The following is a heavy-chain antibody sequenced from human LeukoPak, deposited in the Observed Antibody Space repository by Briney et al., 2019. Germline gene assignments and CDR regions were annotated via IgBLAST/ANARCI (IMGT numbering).Heavy chain of an antibody. Sequence: PGRSLRLSCAASGFTFSSYGMHWVRQAPGKGLEWVAVIWYDGSNKYYADSVKGRFTISRDNSKNTLYLQMNSLRAEDTAVHYCARNFRTNYYYYGMDVWGQGTTVTVSS. J-gene: IGHJ6*02. CDR1: GFTFSSYG. V-gene: IGHV3-33*01. CDR2: IWYDGSNK. CDR3: ARNFRTNYYYYGMDV.